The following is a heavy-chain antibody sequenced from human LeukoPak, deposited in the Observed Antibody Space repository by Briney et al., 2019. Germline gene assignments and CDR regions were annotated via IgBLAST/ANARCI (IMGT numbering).Heavy chain of an antibody. CDR2: INPNSGGT. J-gene: IGHJ4*02. Sequence: ASVKVSCKASGYTFTGYYMHWVRQAPGQGLEWMGWINPNSGGTNYAQKFQGWVTMTRDTSISTAYMELSRLRSDDTAVYYCARDLGKRWLHPGNALDYWGQGTLVTVSS. D-gene: IGHD5-24*01. CDR3: ARDLGKRWLHPGNALDY. V-gene: IGHV1-2*04. CDR1: GYTFTGYY.